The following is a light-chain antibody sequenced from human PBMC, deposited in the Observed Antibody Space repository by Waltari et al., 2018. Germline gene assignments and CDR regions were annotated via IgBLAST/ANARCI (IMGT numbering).Light chain of an antibody. J-gene: IGLJ3*02. V-gene: IGLV2-14*01. CDR1: SSDVGGYNY. CDR2: EVS. CDR3: SSYTTSSTVV. Sequence: QSALTQPASVSGSPGQSITISCTGTSSDVGGYNYVSWYQQHPGKAPKLMIYEVSNRPSGLSHRSSGSKSGNTASLTISGLQAEDEADYYCSSYTTSSTVVFGGGTKLTVL.